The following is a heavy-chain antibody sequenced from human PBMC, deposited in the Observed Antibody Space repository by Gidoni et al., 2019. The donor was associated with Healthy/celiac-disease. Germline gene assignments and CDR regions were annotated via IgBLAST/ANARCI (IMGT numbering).Heavy chain of an antibody. J-gene: IGHJ4*02. D-gene: IGHD3-22*01. CDR2: ISGSGGST. CDR3: AKDHSLASSYYYDSSGYPYFDY. Sequence: EVQLLESGGGLVQPGGSLRLSCAASGFTFRSYAMGWVRQAPGKGLEWVSAISGSGGSTYYADSVKGRFTISRDNSKNTLYLQMNSLRAEDTAVYYCAKDHSLASSYYYDSSGYPYFDYWGQGTLVTVSS. V-gene: IGHV3-23*01. CDR1: GFTFRSYA.